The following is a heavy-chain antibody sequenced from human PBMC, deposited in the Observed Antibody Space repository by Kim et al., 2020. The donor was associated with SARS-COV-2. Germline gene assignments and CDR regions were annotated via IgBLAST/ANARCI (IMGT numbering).Heavy chain of an antibody. CDR3: ARGSYYYGSGSYSAYYY. V-gene: IGHV3-30*04. D-gene: IGHD3-10*01. Sequence: GGSLRLSCAASGFTFSSYAMHWVRQAPGKGLEWVAVISYDGSNKYYADSVKGRFTISRDNSKNTLYLQMNSLRAEDTAVYYCARGSYYYGSGSYSAYYY. CDR1: GFTFSSYA. CDR2: ISYDGSNK. J-gene: IGHJ6*01.